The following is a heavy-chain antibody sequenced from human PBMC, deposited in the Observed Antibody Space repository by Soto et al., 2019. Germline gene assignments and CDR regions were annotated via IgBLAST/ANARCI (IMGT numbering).Heavy chain of an antibody. D-gene: IGHD3-10*01. Sequence: SETLSLTCTVSGGSISSSSYYWGWIRQPPGKGLEWIGSIYYSGSTYYNPSLKSRVTISVDTSKNQFSLKLSSVTAADTAVYYCARESGPYYYYGMDVWGQGTTVTVSS. J-gene: IGHJ6*02. CDR3: ARESGPYYYYGMDV. CDR1: GGSISSSSYY. V-gene: IGHV4-39*07. CDR2: IYYSGST.